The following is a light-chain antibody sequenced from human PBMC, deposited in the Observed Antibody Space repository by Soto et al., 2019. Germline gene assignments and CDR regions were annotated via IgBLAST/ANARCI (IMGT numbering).Light chain of an antibody. CDR2: GAS. J-gene: IGKJ5*01. V-gene: IGKV3-15*01. CDR3: QQYHGWPIT. Sequence: EIVMTQSPATLSVSPWARAPLSCRASQSVATNLAWYQQRPGQAPRLLIYGASKRAIGLPARFSGSGSGTEFTLTITSLQSEDFAAYYCQQYHGWPITFGQVTRLEV. CDR1: QSVATN.